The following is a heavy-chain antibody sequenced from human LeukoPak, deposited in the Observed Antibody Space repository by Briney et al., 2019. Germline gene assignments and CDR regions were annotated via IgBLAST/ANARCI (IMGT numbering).Heavy chain of an antibody. CDR2: TSSDGSNK. CDR1: GFTFSSYA. V-gene: IGHV3-30*04. J-gene: IGHJ4*02. CDR3: ARALVWGLGDYFDY. Sequence: GSLRLSCAASGFTFSSYAMHWVRQAPGRGLDWVAVTSSDGSNKFYADSVKGRFTISRDNSKNTLYLQMNSLRAEDTAVYYYARALVWGLGDYFDYWGQGTLVTVSS. D-gene: IGHD3-16*01.